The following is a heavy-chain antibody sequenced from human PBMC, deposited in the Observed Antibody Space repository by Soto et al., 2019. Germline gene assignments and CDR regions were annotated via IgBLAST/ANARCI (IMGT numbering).Heavy chain of an antibody. V-gene: IGHV4-59*01. CDR3: ARGTKSGWYFDY. D-gene: IGHD6-19*01. J-gene: IGHJ4*02. CDR1: GGSISSYY. CDR2: IYYSGST. Sequence: SSETLSLTCTVSGGSISSYYWSWIRQPPGKGLEWIGYIYYSGSTNYNPSLKSRVTISVDTSKNQFSPKLSSVTAADTAVYYCARGTKSGWYFDYWGQGTLVTVSS.